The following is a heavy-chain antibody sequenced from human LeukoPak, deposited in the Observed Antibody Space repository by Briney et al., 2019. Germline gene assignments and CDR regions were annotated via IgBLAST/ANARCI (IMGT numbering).Heavy chain of an antibody. CDR2: ISGSGGST. CDR3: AKDRLLKRYFDWLSTFDY. CDR1: GFTFSSYW. Sequence: GGSLRLSCAASGFTFSSYWMRWVRQAPGKGLEWVSVISGSGGSTYYADSVEGRFTISRDNSKNTLYLQMNSLRAEDTAVYYCAKDRLLKRYFDWLSTFDYWGQGTLVTVSS. J-gene: IGHJ4*02. D-gene: IGHD3-9*01. V-gene: IGHV3-23*01.